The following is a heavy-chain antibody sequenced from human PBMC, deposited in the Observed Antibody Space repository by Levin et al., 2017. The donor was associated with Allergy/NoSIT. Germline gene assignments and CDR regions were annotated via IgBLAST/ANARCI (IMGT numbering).Heavy chain of an antibody. J-gene: IGHJ4*02. D-gene: IGHD5-12*01. V-gene: IGHV4-59*01. CDR2: IYYSGST. Sequence: GSLRLSCTVSGGSISSYYWSWIRQPPGKGLEWIGYIYYSGSTNYNPSLKSRVTISVDTSKNQFSLKLSSVTAADTAVYYCARAGRYSGSRMEWNYYFDYWGQGTLVTVSS. CDR3: ARAGRYSGSRMEWNYYFDY. CDR1: GGSISSYY.